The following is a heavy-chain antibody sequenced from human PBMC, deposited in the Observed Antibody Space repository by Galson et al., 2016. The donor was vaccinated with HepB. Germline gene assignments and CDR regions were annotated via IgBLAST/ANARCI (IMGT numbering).Heavy chain of an antibody. D-gene: IGHD2-15*01. CDR2: ISNDGNNK. CDR1: GYTFSTNA. J-gene: IGHJ4*02. Sequence: SLRLSCAASGYTFSTNAMHWVRQAPGKGLEWVAVISNDGNNKYLADSVKGRFTISRDNSKNTVYLQMSTLSTEDTAVYYCARGLLSVMYYLDYWGQGTLVTVSS. V-gene: IGHV3-30*03. CDR3: ARGLLSVMYYLDY.